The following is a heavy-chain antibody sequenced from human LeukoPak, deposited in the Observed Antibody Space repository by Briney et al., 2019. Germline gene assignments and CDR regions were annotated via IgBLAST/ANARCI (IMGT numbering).Heavy chain of an antibody. CDR3: ARELRYFDWLFPTSDNYYYYGMDV. Sequence: GRSLRLSCAASGFTFSSYAMHWVSQAPGKGLEWVAVISYEGSNKYYADSVKGRFTISRDNSKNTLYLQMNSLRAEDTAVYYCARELRYFDWLFPTSDNYYYYGMDVWGQGTTVTVSS. V-gene: IGHV3-30-3*01. CDR2: ISYEGSNK. J-gene: IGHJ6*02. CDR1: GFTFSSYA. D-gene: IGHD3-9*01.